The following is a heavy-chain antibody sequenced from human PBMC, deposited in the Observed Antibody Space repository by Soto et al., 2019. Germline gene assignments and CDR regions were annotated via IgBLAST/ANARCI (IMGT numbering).Heavy chain of an antibody. CDR2: IVVGSGNT. V-gene: IGHV1-58*01. D-gene: IGHD2-15*01. J-gene: IGHJ5*02. CDR3: AAVVVVAATPDGFDP. CDR1: GFTFTSSA. Sequence: SVKVACKASGFTFTSSAVQWVRQARGQRLEWIGWIVVGSGNTNYAQKFQERVTITRDMSTSTAYMELSSLRSEDTAVYYCAAVVVVAATPDGFDPWGQGTLVTVSS.